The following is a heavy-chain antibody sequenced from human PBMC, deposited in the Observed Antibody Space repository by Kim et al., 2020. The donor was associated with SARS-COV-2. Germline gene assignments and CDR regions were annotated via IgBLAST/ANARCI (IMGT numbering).Heavy chain of an antibody. CDR2: IYPGDSDT. D-gene: IGHD3-22*01. J-gene: IGHJ4*02. CDR1: GYSFTSYW. CDR3: ARHSVSGGYNPYYFDY. V-gene: IGHV5-51*01. Sequence: GESLKISCKGSGYSFTSYWIGWVRQMPGKGLEWMGIIYPGDSDTRYSPSFQGQVTISADKSISTAYLQWSSLKASDTAMYYCARHSVSGGYNPYYFDYWGQGTLVTVSS.